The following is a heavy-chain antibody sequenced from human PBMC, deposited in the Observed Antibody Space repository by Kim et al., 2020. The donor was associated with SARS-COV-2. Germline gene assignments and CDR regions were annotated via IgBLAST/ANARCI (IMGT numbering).Heavy chain of an antibody. D-gene: IGHD6-19*01. V-gene: IGHV4-59*01. Sequence: NPSLKSRVTISVDTSKNQFSLKLSSVTAADTAVYYWASFYSTGGNYFDYWGQGTLVTVSS. J-gene: IGHJ4*02. CDR3: ASFYSTGGNYFDY.